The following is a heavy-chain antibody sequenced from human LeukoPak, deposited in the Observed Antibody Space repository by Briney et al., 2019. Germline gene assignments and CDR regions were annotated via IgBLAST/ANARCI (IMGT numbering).Heavy chain of an antibody. CDR3: AKDRETTGYEH. Sequence: GGSLRLSCAASGFTFEDYAMHLVRQAPGKGLEWVSFVTGDGSSTYYADSVKGRFTISRDNSKNSLYLQMNSLRIEDTALYYCAKDRETTGYEHWGQGTLVTVSS. V-gene: IGHV3-43*02. CDR1: GFTFEDYA. J-gene: IGHJ1*01. CDR2: VTGDGSST. D-gene: IGHD3-9*01.